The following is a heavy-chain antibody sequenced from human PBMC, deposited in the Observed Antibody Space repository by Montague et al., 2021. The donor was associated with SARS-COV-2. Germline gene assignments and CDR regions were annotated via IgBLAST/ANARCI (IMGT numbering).Heavy chain of an antibody. CDR1: GGSFSSYY. CDR3: ARDLNEYSSSGGFDY. J-gene: IGHJ4*02. D-gene: IGHD6-6*01. CDR2: IYYSGST. V-gene: IGHV4-39*07. Sequence: SETLSLTCAVYGGSFSSYYWGWIRQPPGKGLEWIGSIYYSGSTYYNPSLKSRVTISVDTSKNQFSLKLSSVTAADTAVYYCARDLNEYSSSGGFDYWGQGTLVTVSS.